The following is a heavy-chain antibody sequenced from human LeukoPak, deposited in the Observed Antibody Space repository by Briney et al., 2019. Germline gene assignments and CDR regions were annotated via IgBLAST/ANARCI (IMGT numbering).Heavy chain of an antibody. V-gene: IGHV3-23*01. Sequence: GGSLRLSCAASGFTFSNYAMTWVRQAPGKGLEWVSAISGRGDNTYYADSVKGRFTISRDNSKNTLYLQMNSLRAEDTAVYYCARNVDYFDYWGQGTLVTVSS. CDR1: GFTFSNYA. CDR2: ISGRGDNT. CDR3: ARNVDYFDY. J-gene: IGHJ4*02.